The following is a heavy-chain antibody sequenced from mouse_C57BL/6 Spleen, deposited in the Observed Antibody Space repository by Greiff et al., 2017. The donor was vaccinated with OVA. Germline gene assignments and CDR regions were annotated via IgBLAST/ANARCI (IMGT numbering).Heavy chain of an antibody. CDR3: ARRPYGNTAMDY. V-gene: IGHV5-9*01. CDR1: GFTFSSYT. CDR2: ISGGGGNT. J-gene: IGHJ4*01. Sequence: EVMLVESGGGLVKPGGSLKLSCAASGFTFSSYTMSWVRQTPEKRLEWVATISGGGGNTYYPDSVKGRFTISRDNAKNTLYLQMSSLRSEDTALYYCARRPYGNTAMDYWGQGTSVTVSS. D-gene: IGHD2-1*01.